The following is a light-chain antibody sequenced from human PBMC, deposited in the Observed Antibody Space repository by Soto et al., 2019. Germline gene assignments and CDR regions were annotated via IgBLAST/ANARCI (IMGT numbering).Light chain of an antibody. CDR2: AAS. V-gene: IGKV1-8*01. CDR1: QGISSY. J-gene: IGKJ4*01. Sequence: AIRMTQSPSSFSASTGDRVTITCRASQGISSYLAWYQQKPGKAPKLLIYAASTLQSGVPSRFSGSGSETDFTLTISCLQSEDFATYYCQQYYSYPLPFGGGTKVEIK. CDR3: QQYYSYPLP.